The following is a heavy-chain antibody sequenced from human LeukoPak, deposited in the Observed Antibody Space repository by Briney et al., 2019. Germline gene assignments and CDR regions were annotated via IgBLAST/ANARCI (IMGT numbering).Heavy chain of an antibody. D-gene: IGHD1-26*01. V-gene: IGHV3-23*01. CDR2: ISGSGGST. CDR3: AKGTYSGSYYPTD. CDR1: GFTFSSYA. Sequence: GGSLRLSCAASGFTFSSYAMSWVRQAPGKGLEWVSAISGSGGSTYYADSVKGGFTISRDNSKNTLYLQMNSLRAEDTAVYYCAKGTYSGSYYPTDWGQGTLVTVSS. J-gene: IGHJ4*02.